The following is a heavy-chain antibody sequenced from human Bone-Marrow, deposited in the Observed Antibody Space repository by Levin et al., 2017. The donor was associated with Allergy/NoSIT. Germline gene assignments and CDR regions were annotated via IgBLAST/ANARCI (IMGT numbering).Heavy chain of an antibody. CDR3: ARESSGSYLLTMIGYFDY. Sequence: SCAASGFTFSSYWMSWVRQAPGKGLEWVANIKQDGSEKYYVDSVKGRFTISRDNAKNSLYLQMNSLRAEDTAVYYCARESSGSYLLTMIGYFDYWGQGTLVTVSS. J-gene: IGHJ4*02. V-gene: IGHV3-7*04. D-gene: IGHD3-10*01. CDR2: IKQDGSEK. CDR1: GFTFSSYW.